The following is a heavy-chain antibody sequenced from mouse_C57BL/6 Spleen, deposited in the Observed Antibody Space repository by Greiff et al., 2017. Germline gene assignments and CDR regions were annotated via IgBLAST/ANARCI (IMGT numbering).Heavy chain of an antibody. J-gene: IGHJ3*01. CDR3: AKELSTMVTTKGFAY. Sequence: VQLQQSGPGLVKPSQSLSLTCSVTGYSITSGYYWNWIRQFPGNKLEWMGYISYDGSNNYNPSLKNRISITRDTSKNQFFLKLNSVTTEDTATYYCAKELSTMVTTKGFAYWGQGTLVTVSA. D-gene: IGHD2-2*01. V-gene: IGHV3-6*01. CDR1: GYSITSGYY. CDR2: ISYDGSN.